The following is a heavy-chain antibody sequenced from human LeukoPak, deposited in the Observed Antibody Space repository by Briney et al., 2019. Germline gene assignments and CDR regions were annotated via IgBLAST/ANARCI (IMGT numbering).Heavy chain of an antibody. CDR3: ARATRGGSSSSLIRLVDY. D-gene: IGHD6-6*01. Sequence: GASVKVSCKASGYIFTDYAIHWLRQAPGQRPEWMGWMNAGNGNTKYSQKFQGGITLIRDTSAATAYMELSSLRHDDLAVYYCARATRGGSSSSLIRLVDYWGQGTLVIVSS. CDR2: MNAGNGNT. J-gene: IGHJ4*02. CDR1: GYIFTDYA. V-gene: IGHV1-3*01.